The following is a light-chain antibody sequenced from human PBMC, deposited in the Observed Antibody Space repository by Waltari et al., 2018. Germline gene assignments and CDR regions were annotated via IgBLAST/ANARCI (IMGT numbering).Light chain of an antibody. J-gene: IGKJ1*01. CDR1: QSISRT. CDR3: RHYLRLPVM. CDR2: AAS. Sequence: EIVLTQSPGTLSLSPGERATLSCRASQSISRTLVWYQKKPGQAPRLLIYAASTRATGIPDRFSGSGSGTDFSLTISRLEPEDFAVYYCRHYLRLPVMFGQGTKVEIK. V-gene: IGKV3-20*01.